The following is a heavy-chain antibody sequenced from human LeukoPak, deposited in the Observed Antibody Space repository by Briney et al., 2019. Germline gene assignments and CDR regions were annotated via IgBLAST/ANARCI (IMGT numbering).Heavy chain of an antibody. Sequence: VASVKVSCKASGYTFTSYGISWVRQAPGQGLEWMGWISAYNGNTNYAQKLQGRVTMTTDTSTSTAYMELRSLRSEDTAVYYCARDSAVAGNYWFDPGAREPWSPSPQ. V-gene: IGHV1-18*01. CDR3: ARDSAVAGNYWFDP. J-gene: IGHJ5*02. D-gene: IGHD6-19*01. CDR2: ISAYNGNT. CDR1: GYTFTSYG.